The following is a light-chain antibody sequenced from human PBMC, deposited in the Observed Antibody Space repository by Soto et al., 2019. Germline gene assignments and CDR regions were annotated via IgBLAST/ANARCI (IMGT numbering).Light chain of an antibody. CDR2: EVY. Sequence: QSVLTQPASVSGSPGQSITISCTGTNSDVGGYDRVSWYQHHPGKAPKLLIFEVYNRPSGISDRFSGSKSGDTASLTISGLQAEVEADYYCISYIPSTTTHWVFGGGTKLTVL. J-gene: IGLJ3*02. CDR3: ISYIPSTTTHWV. CDR1: NSDVGGYDR. V-gene: IGLV2-14*01.